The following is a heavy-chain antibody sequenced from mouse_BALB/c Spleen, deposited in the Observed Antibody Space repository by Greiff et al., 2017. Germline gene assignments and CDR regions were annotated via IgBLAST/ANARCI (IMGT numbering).Heavy chain of an antibody. CDR1: GYTFTSYW. D-gene: IGHD2-14*01. J-gene: IGHJ4*01. CDR2: INPSNGRT. V-gene: IGHV1S81*02. CDR3: ARGNYRTLMDY. Sequence: QVQLKQPGAELVKPGASVKLSCKASGYTFTSYWMHWVKQRPGQGLEWIGEINPSNGRTNYNEKFKSKATLTVDKSSSTAYMQLSSLTSEDSAVYYCARGNYRTLMDYWGQGTSVTVSS.